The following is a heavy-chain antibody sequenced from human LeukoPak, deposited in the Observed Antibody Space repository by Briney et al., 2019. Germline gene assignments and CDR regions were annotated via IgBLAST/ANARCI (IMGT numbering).Heavy chain of an antibody. V-gene: IGHV1-18*01. CDR1: GYSFTNYG. D-gene: IGHD6-13*01. J-gene: IGHJ4*02. CDR3: ARAPRVASTGRFDY. CDR2: ISGYTGNT. Sequence: GASLKVSCKASGYSFTNYGVNWVRQAPRQGVEGLGWISGYTGNTDYAQKFQGRVTMTTDTSTTTAYMELRSLRSDDTAVYYCARAPRVASTGRFDYWGQGTLVTVSS.